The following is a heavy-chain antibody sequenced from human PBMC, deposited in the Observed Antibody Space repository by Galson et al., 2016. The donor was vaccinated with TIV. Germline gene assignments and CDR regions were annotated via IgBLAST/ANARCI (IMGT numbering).Heavy chain of an antibody. CDR1: GVTFSYFA. V-gene: IGHV1-69*13. J-gene: IGHJ4*02. Sequence: SVKVSCKASGVTFSYFAFSWVRQAPGQGLEWMGGIVPMFGTTNYAQKFQGRVTISADESTTTAYMELSRLRSDDTAGYYCARDSPHSGSYSWFDYWGQGTLVTVSS. CDR3: ARDSPHSGSYSWFDY. CDR2: IVPMFGTT. D-gene: IGHD1-26*01.